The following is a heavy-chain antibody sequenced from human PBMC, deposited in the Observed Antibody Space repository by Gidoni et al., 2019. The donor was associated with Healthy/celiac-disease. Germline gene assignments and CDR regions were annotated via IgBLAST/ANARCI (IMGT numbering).Heavy chain of an antibody. CDR3: ARLFPAAGTIYGMDV. Sequence: EVQLVQSGAEVKKPGESRKISCKGSGYSFTSYWIGWVRQMPGKGLEWMGIIYPGDSDTRYSPSFQGQVTISADKSISTAYLQWSSLKASDTAMYYCARLFPAAGTIYGMDVWGQGTTVTVSS. CDR2: IYPGDSDT. V-gene: IGHV5-51*01. CDR1: GYSFTSYW. J-gene: IGHJ6*02. D-gene: IGHD6-13*01.